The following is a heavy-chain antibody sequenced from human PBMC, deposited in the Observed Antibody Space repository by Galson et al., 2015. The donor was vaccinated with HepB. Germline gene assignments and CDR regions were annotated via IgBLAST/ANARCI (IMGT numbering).Heavy chain of an antibody. CDR3: ARVIGESSGSYSLDY. CDR2: INAGNGNT. V-gene: IGHV1-3*01. CDR1: GSTFTSYA. Sequence: SVKVSCKASGSTFTSYAMHWVRQAPGQRLEWMGWINAGNGNTKYSQKFQGRVTITRDTSASTAYMELSSLRSEDTAVYYCARVIGESSGSYSLDYWGQGTLVTVSS. D-gene: IGHD1-26*01. J-gene: IGHJ4*02.